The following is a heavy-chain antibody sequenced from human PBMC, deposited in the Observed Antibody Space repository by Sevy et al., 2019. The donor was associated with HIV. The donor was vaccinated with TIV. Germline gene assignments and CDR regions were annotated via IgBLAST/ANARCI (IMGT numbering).Heavy chain of an antibody. V-gene: IGHV3-30*18. CDR1: GFTFSSYG. CDR3: AKDRLALRFLEWLLVY. CDR2: ISYDGSNK. J-gene: IGHJ4*02. Sequence: GGSLRLSCAASGFTFSSYGMHWVRQAPGKGLEWVAVISYDGSNKYYADSVKVRFTISRDNSKNTLYLQMNSLRAEDTAVYYCAKDRLALRFLEWLLVYWGQGTLVTVSS. D-gene: IGHD3-3*01.